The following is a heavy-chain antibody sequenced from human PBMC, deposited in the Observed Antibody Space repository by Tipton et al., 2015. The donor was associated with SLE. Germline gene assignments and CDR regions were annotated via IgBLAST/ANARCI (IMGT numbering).Heavy chain of an antibody. V-gene: IGHV4-59*12. CDR2: ISYSGGS. CDR3: ARGGKTTSFTRAFDI. CDR1: GGSINNYY. Sequence: TLSLTCTVSGGSINNYYWSWIRQAPGEGPEWIGYISYSGGSNYNPSLKSRVAISLDTSKTQFSLRLSSVTAADTASYFCARGGKTTSFTRAFDIWGQGTMVTVSS. J-gene: IGHJ3*02. D-gene: IGHD2-2*01.